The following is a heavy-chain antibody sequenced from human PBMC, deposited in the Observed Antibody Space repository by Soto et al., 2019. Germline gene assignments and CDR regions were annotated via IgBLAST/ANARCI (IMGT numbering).Heavy chain of an antibody. CDR1: GYTFTSYG. CDR2: ISAYNGNT. CDR3: AGDQAYGDYVGWFDP. Sequence: QVQLVQSGAEVKKPGASVKVSCKASGYTFTSYGISWVRQAPGQGLEWMGWISAYNGNTNYAQKLQGRVTMTTDTSTSTAYMELRSLRSDDTAVYYCAGDQAYGDYVGWFDPWGQGTLVTVSS. V-gene: IGHV1-18*01. D-gene: IGHD4-17*01. J-gene: IGHJ5*02.